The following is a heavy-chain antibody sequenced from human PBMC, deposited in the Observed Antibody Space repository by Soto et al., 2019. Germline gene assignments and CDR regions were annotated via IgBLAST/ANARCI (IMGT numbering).Heavy chain of an antibody. J-gene: IGHJ6*02. CDR3: AREKVAGSYSYYGMDV. CDR2: INPNSGGT. V-gene: IGHV1-2*02. D-gene: IGHD6-19*01. CDR1: GYTFTGYY. Sequence: GASVKVSCKASGYTFTGYYMHWVRQAPGQGLEWMGWINPNSGGTNYAQKFQGRVTMTRDTSISTASMELSRLRSDDTAVYYCAREKVAGSYSYYGMDVWGQGTTVTVSS.